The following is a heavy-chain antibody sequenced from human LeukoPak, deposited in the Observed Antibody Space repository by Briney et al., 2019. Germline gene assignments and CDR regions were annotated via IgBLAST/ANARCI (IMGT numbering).Heavy chain of an antibody. CDR2: INGAGSSI. CDR3: ARGGDYKNDY. Sequence: GGSLRLSCAASGFTFSSYWMHWVRQTPGKGLVWVSRINGAGSSISYADSVKGRVTITRDNAKNTLYLQMNNLRAEDTAVYYCARGGDYKNDYWGQGTLVTVSS. V-gene: IGHV3-74*01. CDR1: GFTFSSYW. J-gene: IGHJ4*02. D-gene: IGHD4-17*01.